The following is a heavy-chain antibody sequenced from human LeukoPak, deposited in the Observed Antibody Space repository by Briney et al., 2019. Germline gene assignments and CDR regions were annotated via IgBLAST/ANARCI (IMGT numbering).Heavy chain of an antibody. D-gene: IGHD3-10*01. CDR1: GFTFSSYE. V-gene: IGHV3-48*03. J-gene: IGHJ4*02. CDR2: ISSSGSTI. CDR3: ARDPGIWFGDY. Sequence: GGSLRLSCAAPGFTFSSYEMNWVRQAPGKGLEWVSYISSSGSTIYYADSVKGRFTISRDNAKNSLYLQMNSLRAEDTAVYYCARDPGIWFGDYWGQGTLVTVSS.